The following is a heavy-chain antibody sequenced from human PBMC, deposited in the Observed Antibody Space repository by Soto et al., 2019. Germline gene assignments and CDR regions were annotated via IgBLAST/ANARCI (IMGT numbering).Heavy chain of an antibody. J-gene: IGHJ4*02. CDR1: GESISSGGYY. CDR2: IYDSESA. CDR3: ARASSSSSAADY. Sequence: QVPLQESGPGLVKPSQTLSLTCNVSGESISSGGYYWSWIRHHPRKGLEWIGYIYDSESAYYNPSLKSRVTISMDTSKNPFAMRLSSVTDADTAVYYCARASSSSSAADYWGQGTLVTVSS. D-gene: IGHD6-6*01. V-gene: IGHV4-31*03.